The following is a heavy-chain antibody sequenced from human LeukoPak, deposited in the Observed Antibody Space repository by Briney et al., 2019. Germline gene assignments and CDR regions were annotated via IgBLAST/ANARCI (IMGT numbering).Heavy chain of an antibody. J-gene: IGHJ4*02. Sequence: GGSLRLSCAASGFTFSNAWMSWVRQAPGKGLEWVANIEQDGSEKYYVDSVKGRFTISRDNAKNSLFLQMNSLRAEDTAVYYCARVRSGYYMDYWGQGTLVTVSS. V-gene: IGHV3-7*01. CDR2: IEQDGSEK. CDR1: GFTFSNAW. D-gene: IGHD3-22*01. CDR3: ARVRSGYYMDY.